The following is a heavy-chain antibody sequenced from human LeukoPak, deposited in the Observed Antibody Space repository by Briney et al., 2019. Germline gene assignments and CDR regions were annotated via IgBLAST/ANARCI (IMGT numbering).Heavy chain of an antibody. CDR3: AKDKVGGHYFDY. Sequence: GGSLRLSCAASGFTFSSYGMHWVRQAPGKGLEWVAVISYDGSNKYYADSVKGRFTISRDNSKNTLYLQMNSLRAEDTAVYYCAKDKVGGHYFDYWGQGTLVTVSS. J-gene: IGHJ4*02. CDR1: GFTFSSYG. CDR2: ISYDGSNK. D-gene: IGHD1-26*01. V-gene: IGHV3-30*18.